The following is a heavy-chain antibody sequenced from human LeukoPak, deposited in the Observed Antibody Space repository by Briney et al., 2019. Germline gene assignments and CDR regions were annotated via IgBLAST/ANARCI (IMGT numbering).Heavy chain of an antibody. J-gene: IGHJ6*02. Sequence: PSQTLSLTCTVSGGPIRSGDYSWNWIRQHPGKGLEWIGYIYYSGSTYYNPSLTSRVTMSVDTSKNQFSLKLSSVTATDTAIYYCARDHTETSSLNFRNYYYYGMDIWGQGTTVIVSS. CDR3: ARDHTETSSLNFRNYYYYGMDI. D-gene: IGHD4-11*01. V-gene: IGHV4-31*03. CDR2: IYYSGST. CDR1: GGPIRSGDYS.